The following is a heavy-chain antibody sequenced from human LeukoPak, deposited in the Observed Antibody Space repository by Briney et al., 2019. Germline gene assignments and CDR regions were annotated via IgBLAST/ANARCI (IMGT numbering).Heavy chain of an antibody. Sequence: GGSLRLSCAASGFTFSSYGMHWVRQAPGEGLEWVAVIWYDGSNKYYADSVKGRFTISRDNSKNTLYLQMNSLRAEDTAVYYCAKDEYSGYDYSFDYWGQGTLVTVSS. J-gene: IGHJ4*02. V-gene: IGHV3-33*06. D-gene: IGHD5-12*01. CDR2: IWYDGSNK. CDR1: GFTFSSYG. CDR3: AKDEYSGYDYSFDY.